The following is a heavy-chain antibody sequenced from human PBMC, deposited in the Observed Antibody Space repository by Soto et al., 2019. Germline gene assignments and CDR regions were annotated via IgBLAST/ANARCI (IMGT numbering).Heavy chain of an antibody. J-gene: IGHJ4*02. CDR2: ISGSGGST. CDR3: AKDRLVPFDF. Sequence: GGSLRLSCAASGFTFGSYAMSWVRQAPGKGLEWVSAISGSGGSTYYADSVKGRFTISRDNSKNTLYLQMNSLRAEDTAVYYSAKDRLVPFDFWGQGTLVTVSS. D-gene: IGHD6-13*01. CDR1: GFTFGSYA. V-gene: IGHV3-23*01.